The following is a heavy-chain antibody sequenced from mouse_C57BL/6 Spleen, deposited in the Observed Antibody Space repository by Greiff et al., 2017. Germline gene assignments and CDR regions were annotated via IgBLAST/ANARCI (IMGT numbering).Heavy chain of an antibody. D-gene: IGHD4-1*01. CDR2: ISSGSSTI. CDR1: GFTFSDYG. J-gene: IGHJ1*03. V-gene: IGHV5-17*01. CDR3: ARETGTIGYFDV. Sequence: EVQGVESGGGLVKPGGSLKLSCAASGFTFSDYGMHWVRQAPEKGLEWVAYISSGSSTIYYAETVKGRYTISRDNAKNTLFLQMTSLRSEDTAMYYCARETGTIGYFDVWGTGTTVTVSS.